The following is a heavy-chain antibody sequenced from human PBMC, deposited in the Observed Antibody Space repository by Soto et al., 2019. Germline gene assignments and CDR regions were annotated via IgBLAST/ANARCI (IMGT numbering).Heavy chain of an antibody. D-gene: IGHD3-16*02. CDR3: AREPRDDYVWGSYRHLDY. Sequence: QVQLVQSGAEVKKPGSSVKVSCKASGGTFSSYTISWVRQAPGQGLEWMGRIIPILGIANYAQKFQGRVTITADKSTSTADMELSSLRSEDTAVYYCAREPRDDYVWGSYRHLDYWGQGTLVTVSS. CDR1: GGTFSSYT. J-gene: IGHJ4*02. V-gene: IGHV1-69*08. CDR2: IIPILGIA.